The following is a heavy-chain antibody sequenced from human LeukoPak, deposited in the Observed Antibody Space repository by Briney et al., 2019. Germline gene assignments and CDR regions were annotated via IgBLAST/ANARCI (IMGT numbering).Heavy chain of an antibody. Sequence: PSETLSLTCTVSGGSISSNYWNWIRQPPGKGLEWMGYIYYTGTTSYNPSLKNRVSISADTSKNQFSLKLTSVTAADTAVYYCARGLIVVANTGTFDFWGQGTMVTVS. V-gene: IGHV4-59*01. CDR1: GGSISSNY. CDR3: ARGLIVVANTGTFDF. D-gene: IGHD3-22*01. CDR2: IYYTGTT. J-gene: IGHJ3*01.